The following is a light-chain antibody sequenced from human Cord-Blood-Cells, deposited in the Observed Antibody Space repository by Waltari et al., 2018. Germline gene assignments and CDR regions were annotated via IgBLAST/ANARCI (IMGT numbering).Light chain of an antibody. Sequence: IQMTQSPSSLSASVGDRVTITCRASQSISSYLNLYQQKPGKAPKLLIYAASSLQSGVPSRFSGSGSGTDFTLTISSLQPEDFATYYCQQSYSTPYTFGQGTKLEIK. CDR1: QSISSY. J-gene: IGKJ2*01. CDR2: AAS. CDR3: QQSYSTPYT. V-gene: IGKV1-39*01.